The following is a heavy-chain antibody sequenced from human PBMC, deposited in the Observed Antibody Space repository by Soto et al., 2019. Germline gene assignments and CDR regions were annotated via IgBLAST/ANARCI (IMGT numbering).Heavy chain of an antibody. Sequence: SETLSLTCTVSGGSISNYFCNWIRQPAGKGLEWIGRIDNSGSTNYNPSLKSRITMSADTSRSQFSLKLNSVTAADTAVYYCARGGQDFWSGPFDYWGQGALVTVSS. CDR1: GGSISNYF. J-gene: IGHJ4*02. CDR2: IDNSGST. V-gene: IGHV4-4*07. CDR3: ARGGQDFWSGPFDY. D-gene: IGHD3-3*01.